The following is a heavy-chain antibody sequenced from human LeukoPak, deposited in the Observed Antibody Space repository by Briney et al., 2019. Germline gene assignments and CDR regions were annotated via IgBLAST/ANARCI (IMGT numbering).Heavy chain of an antibody. J-gene: IGHJ4*02. V-gene: IGHV3-23*01. CDR2: ISGSGGST. Sequence: GGSLRLSCAASGFTVSSNYMRWVRQAPGKGLEWVSAISGSGGSTYYADSVKGRFTISRDNSKNTLYLQMNSLRAEDTAVYYCAKFLPTHIVVANYYFDYWGQGTLVTVSS. CDR3: AKFLPTHIVVANYYFDY. CDR1: GFTVSSNY. D-gene: IGHD2-21*01.